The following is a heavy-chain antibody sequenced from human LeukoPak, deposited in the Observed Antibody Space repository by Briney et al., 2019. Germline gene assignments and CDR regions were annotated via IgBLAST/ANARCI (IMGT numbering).Heavy chain of an antibody. Sequence: GASVKVSCKASGGTFSSYAISWVRQAPGQGLEWMGWMNPNSGNTGYAQKFQGRVTMTRNTSISTAYMELSSLRSEDTAVYYCARGRYCTNGVCYTRPPFDYWGQGTLVTVSS. J-gene: IGHJ4*02. V-gene: IGHV1-8*02. D-gene: IGHD2-8*01. CDR2: MNPNSGNT. CDR1: GGTFSSYA. CDR3: ARGRYCTNGVCYTRPPFDY.